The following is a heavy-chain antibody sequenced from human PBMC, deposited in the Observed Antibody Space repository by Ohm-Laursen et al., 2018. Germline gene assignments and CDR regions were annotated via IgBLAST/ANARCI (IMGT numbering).Heavy chain of an antibody. CDR3: ATVAYYGYGYFDY. V-gene: IGHV1-24*01. J-gene: IGHJ4*02. D-gene: IGHD3-10*01. Sequence: ASVKVSCKVSGYTLTELSMHWVRQAPGKGLEWMGGFDPEDGETTYAQKFQGRVTMTEDTSTDTAYMELSSLRSEDTAVYYCATVAYYGYGYFDYWGQGTLVTVSS. CDR2: FDPEDGET. CDR1: GYTLTELS.